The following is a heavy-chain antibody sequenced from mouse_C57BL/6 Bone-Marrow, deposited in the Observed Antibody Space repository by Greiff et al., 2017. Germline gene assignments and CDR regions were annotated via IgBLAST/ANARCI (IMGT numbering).Heavy chain of an antibody. J-gene: IGHJ4*01. CDR3: ARDEVYDGYYPYAMDY. Sequence: QVQLQQSGPELVKPGASVKISCKASGYAFSSSWMNWVKQRPGKGLEWIGRIYPGDGDTNYNGKFKGKATLTADKSSSTAYMQLSSLTSEDSAVYFCARDEVYDGYYPYAMDYWGQGTSVTVSS. D-gene: IGHD2-3*01. CDR1: GYAFSSSW. V-gene: IGHV1-82*01. CDR2: IYPGDGDT.